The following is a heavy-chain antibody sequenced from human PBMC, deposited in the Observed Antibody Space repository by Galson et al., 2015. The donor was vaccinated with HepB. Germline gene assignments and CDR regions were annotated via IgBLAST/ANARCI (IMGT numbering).Heavy chain of an antibody. CDR3: AREEIAVVVVAAHNWFDP. Sequence: SLRLSCAASGFTFSSYWMHWVRQAPGKGLVWVSRINSDGSSTSYADSVKGRFTISRDNAKNTLYLQMNSLRAEDTAVYYCAREEIAVVVVAAHNWFDPWGQGTLVTVSS. CDR2: INSDGSST. J-gene: IGHJ5*02. CDR1: GFTFSSYW. D-gene: IGHD2-15*01. V-gene: IGHV3-74*01.